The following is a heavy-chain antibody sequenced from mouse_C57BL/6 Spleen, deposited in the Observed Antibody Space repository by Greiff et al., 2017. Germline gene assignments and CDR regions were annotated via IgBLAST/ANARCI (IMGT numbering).Heavy chain of an antibody. J-gene: IGHJ4*01. V-gene: IGHV1-69*01. CDR1: GYTFTRYW. Sequence: QVQLQQPGAELVMPGASVKLSCKASGYTFTRYWMHWVKQRPGQGLEWIGEIDPSDSYTNYNQKFKGKSTLTVDKSSSTAYMQLSSLTSEDSAVYYCARGGDYEAMDYWGQGTSVTVSS. CDR2: IDPSDSYT. CDR3: ARGGDYEAMDY.